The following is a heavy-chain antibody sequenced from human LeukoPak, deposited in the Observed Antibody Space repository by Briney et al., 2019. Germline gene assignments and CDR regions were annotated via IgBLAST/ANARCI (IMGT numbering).Heavy chain of an antibody. D-gene: IGHD2-15*01. V-gene: IGHV1-69*04. CDR2: IIPILGIA. J-gene: IGHJ6*02. Sequence: SVKVSCKASGGTFSSYAISWVRQAPGQGLEWMGRIIPILGIANYAQKFQGRVTITADKSTSTAYMELSSLRSEDTAVYYCARELVVVAATGGYYYGMDVWGQGTTVTVSS. CDR3: ARELVVVAATGGYYYGMDV. CDR1: GGTFSSYA.